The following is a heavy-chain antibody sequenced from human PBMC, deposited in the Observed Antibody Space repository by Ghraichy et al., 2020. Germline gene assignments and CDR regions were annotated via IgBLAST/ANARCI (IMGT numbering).Heavy chain of an antibody. D-gene: IGHD3-3*01. V-gene: IGHV1-2*02. Sequence: ASVKVSCKASGYTFTGYYMHWVRQAPGQGLEWMGWINPNSGGTNYAQKFQGRVTMTRDTSISTAYMELSRLRSDDTAVYYCTRVPITIFGVVPQQPIDYWGQGTLVTVSS. CDR1: GYTFTGYY. CDR3: TRVPITIFGVVPQQPIDY. J-gene: IGHJ4*02. CDR2: INPNSGGT.